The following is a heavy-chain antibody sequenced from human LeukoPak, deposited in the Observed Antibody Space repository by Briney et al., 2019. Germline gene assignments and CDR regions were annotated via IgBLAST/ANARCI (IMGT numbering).Heavy chain of an antibody. Sequence: PSETLSLTCAVYGGSFSGYYWSWIRQPPGKGLEWIGETNHSGSTNYNPSLKSRVTISVDTSKNQFSLKLSSVTAADTAVYYCAMQLRLGEDTNWFDPWGQGTLVTVSS. D-gene: IGHD3-16*01. V-gene: IGHV4-34*01. J-gene: IGHJ5*02. CDR2: TNHSGST. CDR3: AMQLRLGEDTNWFDP. CDR1: GGSFSGYY.